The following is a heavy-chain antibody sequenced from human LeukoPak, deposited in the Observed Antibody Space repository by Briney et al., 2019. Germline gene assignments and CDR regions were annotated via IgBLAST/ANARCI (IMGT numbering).Heavy chain of an antibody. CDR2: FDPEDGET. D-gene: IGHD4-11*01. V-gene: IGHV1-24*01. CDR1: GYTLTELS. Sequence: ASVKVSCKVSGYTLTELSMHWVRQAPGKGLEWMGGFDPEDGETIYAQKFQGRVTMTEDTSTDTAYMELSSLRSEDTAVYYCARVPVSNQYYYYYMDVWGKGTTVTVSS. J-gene: IGHJ6*03. CDR3: ARVPVSNQYYYYYMDV.